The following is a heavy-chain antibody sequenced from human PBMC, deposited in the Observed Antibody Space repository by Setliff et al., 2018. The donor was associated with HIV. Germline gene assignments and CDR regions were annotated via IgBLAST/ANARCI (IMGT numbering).Heavy chain of an antibody. J-gene: IGHJ5*02. CDR1: GYTFSDYY. D-gene: IGHD3-10*01. Sequence: GASVKVSCKASGYTFSDYYIHWIRQAPGRGLEWMGWINPNSGGTNLAQKFQGRVTMTRDTSISTAYMELSRLRSDDTAVYYCARVSGSPDYYGSGFWFDPWGQGILVTVSS. V-gene: IGHV1-2*02. CDR3: ARVSGSPDYYGSGFWFDP. CDR2: INPNSGGT.